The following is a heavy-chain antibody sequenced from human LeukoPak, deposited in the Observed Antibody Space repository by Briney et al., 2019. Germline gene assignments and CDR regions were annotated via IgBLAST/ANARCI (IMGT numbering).Heavy chain of an antibody. J-gene: IGHJ4*02. Sequence: GGSLRLSCAASGFTFSSYSMNWVRQAPGKGLEWVSSISSSSSYIYYADSVKGRFTISRDNAKNSLYLQMNSLRAEDTAVYYCAREANYGDYDSFLFDYWGQGTLVTVSS. D-gene: IGHD4-17*01. CDR2: ISSSSSYI. V-gene: IGHV3-21*01. CDR1: GFTFSSYS. CDR3: AREANYGDYDSFLFDY.